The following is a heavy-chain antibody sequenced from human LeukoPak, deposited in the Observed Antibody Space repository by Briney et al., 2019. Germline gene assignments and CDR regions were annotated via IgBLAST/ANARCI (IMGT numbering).Heavy chain of an antibody. J-gene: IGHJ4*02. CDR3: ARASGRGLYYFDY. CDR2: ISSSGGNT. CDR1: GFTFNTYA. D-gene: IGHD2-15*01. Sequence: GGSLRLSCAASGFTFNTYAMHWVRQAPGKGLEFVSSISSSGGNTYYANSVKGRFTISRDDSKNTLYLQMGSLRPEDMAVYYCARASGRGLYYFDYWGQGTLVTVFS. V-gene: IGHV3-64*01.